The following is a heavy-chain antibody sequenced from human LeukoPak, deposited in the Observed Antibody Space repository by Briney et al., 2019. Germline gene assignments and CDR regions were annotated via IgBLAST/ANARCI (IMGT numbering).Heavy chain of an antibody. CDR3: ARRRDYQAYDH. V-gene: IGHV4-34*09. J-gene: IGHJ4*02. Sequence: PSETLSLTCAVYGGSFSGYYWSWIRQHPGKGLEWLGFIQNSGTTYYNPSLKSRLTISADTSQNQFSLNLNSVTAADTAIYYCARRRDYQAYDHWGQGTLVTVSS. D-gene: IGHD3-16*01. CDR2: IQNSGTT. CDR1: GGSFSGYY.